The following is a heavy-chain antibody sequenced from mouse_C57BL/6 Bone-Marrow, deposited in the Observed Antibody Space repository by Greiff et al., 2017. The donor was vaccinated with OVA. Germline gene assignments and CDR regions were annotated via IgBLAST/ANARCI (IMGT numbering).Heavy chain of an antibody. D-gene: IGHD2-5*01. Sequence: DVKLVESGGDLVKPGGSLKLSCAASGFTFSSYGMSWVRQTPDKRLEWVATISSGGSYTYYPDSVKGRFTISRDNAKNTLYLQMSSLKSEDTAMYYCARHNAPAYYSNYFAMDYWGQGTSVTVSS. V-gene: IGHV5-6*02. CDR1: GFTFSSYG. CDR3: ARHNAPAYYSNYFAMDY. CDR2: ISSGGSYT. J-gene: IGHJ4*01.